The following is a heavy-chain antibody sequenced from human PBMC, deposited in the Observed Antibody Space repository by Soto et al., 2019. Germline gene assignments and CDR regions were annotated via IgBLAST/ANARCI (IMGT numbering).Heavy chain of an antibody. CDR2: IYYSGST. D-gene: IGHD2-21*01. Sequence: SETLSLTCTVSGASITDSYWSWIRQPPEKGLEWIGYIYYSGSTYYNPSLKSRVTISVDTSKNQFSLKLSTVTAADTAVYYCAREFFSYSSYFDYWGQGALVTVSS. V-gene: IGHV4-59*12. CDR3: AREFFSYSSYFDY. J-gene: IGHJ4*02. CDR1: GASITDSY.